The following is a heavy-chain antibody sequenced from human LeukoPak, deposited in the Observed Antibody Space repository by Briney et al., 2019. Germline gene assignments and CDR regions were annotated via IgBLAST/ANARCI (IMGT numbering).Heavy chain of an antibody. V-gene: IGHV1-18*01. CDR3: AREYQLLYSYYYGMDV. J-gene: IGHJ6*02. D-gene: IGHD2-2*01. Sequence: ASVKVSCKASGYTFTSYGISWVRQAPGQGLEWMGWISAYNGNTNYAQKLRGRVTMTTDTSTSTAYMELRSLRSDDTAVYYCAREYQLLYSYYYGMDVWGQGTTVTVSS. CDR1: GYTFTSYG. CDR2: ISAYNGNT.